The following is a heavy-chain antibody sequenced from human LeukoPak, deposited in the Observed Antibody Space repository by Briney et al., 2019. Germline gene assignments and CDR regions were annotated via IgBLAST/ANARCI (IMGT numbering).Heavy chain of an antibody. CDR2: INDSGGST. CDR3: AKRGVVIRVILVGFHKEAYYFDS. V-gene: IGHV3-23*01. CDR1: GITLSNYG. Sequence: GGSLRLSCAVSGITLSNYGMSWVRQAPGKGREWVAGINDSGGSTNYADSVKGRFTISRDNPKNTLYLQMNSLRAEDTAVYFCAKRGVVIRVILVGFHKEAYYFDSWGQGALVTVSS. D-gene: IGHD3-22*01. J-gene: IGHJ4*02.